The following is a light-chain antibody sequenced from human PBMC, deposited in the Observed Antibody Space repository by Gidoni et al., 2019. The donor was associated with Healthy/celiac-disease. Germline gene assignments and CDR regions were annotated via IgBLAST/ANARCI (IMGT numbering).Light chain of an antibody. V-gene: IGKV1-39*01. CDR3: KQSYSTPVT. Sequence: DIHMTHSPSSLSASVGDRVTITCRASQIISSYLNWYQQKPGKAPKLLIYAASSLQSGVPSRFSGSGSGTDFTLTISSLQTEDFATYYCKQSYSTPVTFGQGTKVEIK. CDR1: QIISSY. J-gene: IGKJ1*01. CDR2: AAS.